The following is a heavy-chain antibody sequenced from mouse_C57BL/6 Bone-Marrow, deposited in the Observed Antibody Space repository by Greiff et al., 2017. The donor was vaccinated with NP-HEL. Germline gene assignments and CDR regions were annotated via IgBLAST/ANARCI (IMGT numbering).Heavy chain of an antibody. CDR3: ARPPHYYGSSPSY. CDR1: GYTFTDYY. Sequence: EVQLQQSGPELVKPGASVKISCKASGYTFTDYYMNWVKQSHGKSLEWIGDINPNNGGTSYNQKFKGKATLTVDKSSSTAYMELRSLTSEDSAVYYCARPPHYYGSSPSYWGQGTTLTVSS. J-gene: IGHJ2*01. D-gene: IGHD1-1*01. CDR2: INPNNGGT. V-gene: IGHV1-26*01.